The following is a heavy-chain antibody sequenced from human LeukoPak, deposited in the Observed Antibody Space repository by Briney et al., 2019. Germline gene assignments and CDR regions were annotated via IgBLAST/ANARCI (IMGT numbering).Heavy chain of an antibody. Sequence: ASVKVSYKASGYTLTHYYIHWVRPAPGHGREWMGWMNPNSGDTHYAQKFKGRVTMTMDTSNSTVYLELSWLSSDDTAVYYCARVVTIFGVLVRSRFDYLGQGTLVTVSS. CDR2: MNPNSGDT. CDR3: ARVVTIFGVLVRSRFDY. J-gene: IGHJ4*02. V-gene: IGHV1-2*02. D-gene: IGHD3-3*01. CDR1: GYTLTHYY.